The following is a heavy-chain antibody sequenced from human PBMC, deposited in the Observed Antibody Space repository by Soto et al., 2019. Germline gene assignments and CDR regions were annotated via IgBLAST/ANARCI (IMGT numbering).Heavy chain of an antibody. D-gene: IGHD3-22*01. Sequence: QVQLVESGGGVVQPGRSLRLSCAASGFTFSSYGMHWVRQAPGKGLEWVAVIWYDGSNKYYADSVKGRFTISRDNSKNTLYLQMNSLRAEDTAVYYCARGYYYDRSGYPGTNYYFDYWGQGTLVTVSS. V-gene: IGHV3-33*01. CDR3: ARGYYYDRSGYPGTNYYFDY. J-gene: IGHJ4*02. CDR1: GFTFSSYG. CDR2: IWYDGSNK.